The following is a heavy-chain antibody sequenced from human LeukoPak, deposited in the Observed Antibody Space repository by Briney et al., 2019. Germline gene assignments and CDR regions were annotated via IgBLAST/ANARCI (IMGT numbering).Heavy chain of an antibody. CDR1: GFTFSSYE. J-gene: IGHJ4*02. CDR2: ISSSGSTI. CDR3: AREFRGPGRFDY. Sequence: PGGSLRLSRAASGFTFSSYEMNWVRQAPGKGLEWVSYISSSGSTIYYADSVKGRFTISRDNAKNSLYLQMNSLRAEDTAVYYCAREFRGPGRFDYWGRGTLVTVSS. D-gene: IGHD3-10*01. V-gene: IGHV3-48*03.